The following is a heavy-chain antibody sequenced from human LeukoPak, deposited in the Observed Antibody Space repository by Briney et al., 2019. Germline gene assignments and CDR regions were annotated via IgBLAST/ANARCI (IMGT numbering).Heavy chain of an antibody. D-gene: IGHD6-13*01. CDR1: GFTFSTYA. CDR3: AKGTARIAAAAPEFDP. Sequence: PGGSLRLSCAASGFTFSTYAMSWVRQAPGKGLEWVSSISGSAGSTYYADSVKGRFTISRDNSKNTLYLQMNSLRAEDTAVYYCAKGTARIAAAAPEFDPWGQGTLVTVS. CDR2: ISGSAGST. J-gene: IGHJ5*02. V-gene: IGHV3-23*01.